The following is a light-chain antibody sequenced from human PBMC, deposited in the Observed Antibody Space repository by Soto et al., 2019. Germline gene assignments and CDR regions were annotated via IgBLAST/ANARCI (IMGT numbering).Light chain of an antibody. Sequence: QSVLTQPPSVSGAPGQRVTIPCTGSSSNIGAGYDVHWYQQLPGTAPKLLIYGNSNRPSGVPDRFSGSKSGTSASLAITGLQAEDEADYSCQSYDSSLSGNVVFGGGTQVTVL. CDR1: SSNIGAGYD. CDR3: QSYDSSLSGNVV. CDR2: GNS. J-gene: IGLJ2*01. V-gene: IGLV1-40*01.